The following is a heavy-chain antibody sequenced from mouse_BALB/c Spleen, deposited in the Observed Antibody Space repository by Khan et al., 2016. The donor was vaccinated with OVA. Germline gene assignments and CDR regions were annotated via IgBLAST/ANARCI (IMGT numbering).Heavy chain of an antibody. J-gene: IGHJ4*01. V-gene: IGHV3-2*02. CDR2: ISYSGST. Sequence: EVQLVESGPGLVQPSQSLSLTCTVTGYSITTNYAWDWIRQFPGNKLEWMGYISYSGSTSYNPSLKSRISITRDTSKNQFFLQLNSVTTEDTATCDWERKNYYGYAVDYWGQGTSVTVS. D-gene: IGHD1-1*01. CDR1: GYSITTNYA. CDR3: ERKNYYGYAVDY.